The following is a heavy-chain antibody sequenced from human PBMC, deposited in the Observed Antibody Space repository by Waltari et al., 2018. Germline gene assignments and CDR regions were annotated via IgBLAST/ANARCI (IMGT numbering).Heavy chain of an antibody. CDR3: AREQWLDGGFDY. J-gene: IGHJ4*02. V-gene: IGHV3-30*01. CDR2: ISYDGSNK. D-gene: IGHD6-19*01. CDR1: GFTFSSYA. Sequence: VQLVESGGGLVQPGRSLRLSCAASGFTFSSYAMHWVRQAPGKGLEWVAVISYDGSNKYYADSVKGRFTISRDNSKNTLYLQMNSLRAEDTAVYYCAREQWLDGGFDYWGQGTLVTVSS.